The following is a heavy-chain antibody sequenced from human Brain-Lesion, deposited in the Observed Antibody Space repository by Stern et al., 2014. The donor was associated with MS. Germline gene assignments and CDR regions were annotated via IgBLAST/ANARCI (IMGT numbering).Heavy chain of an antibody. CDR2: INPYSRYT. V-gene: IGHV1-2*04. Sequence: VQLGESGAEVKKPGASVKVSCKASGYTFTDYFMHWVRQAPGQGLEWLGWINPYSRYTKYAQKFQGWVTMTRDTSISTAYMELNSLRSDDTAVYYCARVPGGVFGGMDVWGQGTTVT. D-gene: IGHD4-23*01. CDR1: GYTFTDYF. CDR3: ARVPGGVFGGMDV. J-gene: IGHJ6*02.